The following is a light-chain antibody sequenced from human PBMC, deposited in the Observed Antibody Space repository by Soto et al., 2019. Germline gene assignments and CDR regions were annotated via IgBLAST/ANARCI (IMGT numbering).Light chain of an antibody. Sequence: PGERATLSCWASESIGDYLAWYQQKPGQAPRLLIYGATMRTTGTPDRFSGAGSGTEFTLTISSLQSEDFATYYCQQYNSYLTWTVGQGNKVDIK. CDR3: QQYNSYLTWT. CDR2: GAT. CDR1: ESIGDY. V-gene: IGKV3D-15*01. J-gene: IGKJ1*01.